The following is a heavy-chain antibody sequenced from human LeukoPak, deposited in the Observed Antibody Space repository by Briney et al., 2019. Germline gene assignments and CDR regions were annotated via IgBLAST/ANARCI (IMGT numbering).Heavy chain of an antibody. CDR3: ANYYDSSGYSGFDY. J-gene: IGHJ4*02. CDR2: INHSGST. CDR1: GGSFSGYY. Sequence: ASETLSLTCAVYGGSFSGYYWSWVRQPPGKGLEWIGEINHSGSTNYNPSLKSRVTISVDTSKNQFSLKPSSVTAADTAVYYCANYYDSSGYSGFDYWGQGTLVTVSS. D-gene: IGHD3-22*01. V-gene: IGHV4-34*01.